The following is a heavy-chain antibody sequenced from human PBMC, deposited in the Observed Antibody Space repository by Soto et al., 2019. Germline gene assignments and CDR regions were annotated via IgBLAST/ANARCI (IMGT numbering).Heavy chain of an antibody. D-gene: IGHD2-15*01. V-gene: IGHV1-69*06. CDR3: ARVGYCSGGSCYPYYYYGMDV. CDR1: GGTFSSYA. J-gene: IGHJ6*02. Sequence: GASVKVSCKASGGTFSSYAISWVRQAPGQGLEWMGGIIPIFGTANYAQKFQGRVTITADKSTSTAYMELSSLRSEDTAVCYCARVGYCSGGSCYPYYYYGMDVWGQGTTVTVSS. CDR2: IIPIFGTA.